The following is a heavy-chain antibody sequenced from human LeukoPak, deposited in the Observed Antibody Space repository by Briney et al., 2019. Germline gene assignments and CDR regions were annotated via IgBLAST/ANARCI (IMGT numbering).Heavy chain of an antibody. Sequence: PGGSLRLSCAASGFTFSSYSMNWVRQAPGKGLEWVSSISSSSSYIYYADSVKGRFTISRDNAKNSLYLQMNSLRAEDMALYYCAKGRGLWFGESPFDYWGQGTLVTVSS. D-gene: IGHD3-10*01. J-gene: IGHJ4*02. CDR2: ISSSSSYI. CDR1: GFTFSSYS. V-gene: IGHV3-21*04. CDR3: AKGRGLWFGESPFDY.